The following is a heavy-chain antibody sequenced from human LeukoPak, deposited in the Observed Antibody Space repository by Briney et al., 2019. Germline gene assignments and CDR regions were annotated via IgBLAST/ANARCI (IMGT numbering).Heavy chain of an antibody. CDR2: ICNSGGT. CDR3: AKTGRPNNSGWYRWFDP. J-gene: IGHJ5*02. D-gene: IGHD6-19*01. Sequence: TSDTLSLTGTVSGDSISTYYWSWIRQPPGKGLEWIGCICNSGGTNYNPSLKSRVTISVDTSKNQFSLNLSSVTAADTAVYYCAKTGRPNNSGWYRWFDPWGQGTLVTVSS. CDR1: GDSISTYY. V-gene: IGHV4-4*09.